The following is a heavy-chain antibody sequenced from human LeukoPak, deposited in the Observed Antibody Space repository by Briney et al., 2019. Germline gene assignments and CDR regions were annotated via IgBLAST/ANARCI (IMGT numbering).Heavy chain of an antibody. CDR1: GFTFSSYA. J-gene: IGHJ4*02. Sequence: GGSLRLSCAASGFTFSSYAMHWVRQAPGKGLEWVAVISYDGSNKYYADSVKGRFTISRDNSKNTLYLQMNSLRAEDTAAYYCARESQAYYYGSGSPNYWGQGTLVTVSS. D-gene: IGHD3-10*01. CDR3: ARESQAYYYGSGSPNY. V-gene: IGHV3-30*04. CDR2: ISYDGSNK.